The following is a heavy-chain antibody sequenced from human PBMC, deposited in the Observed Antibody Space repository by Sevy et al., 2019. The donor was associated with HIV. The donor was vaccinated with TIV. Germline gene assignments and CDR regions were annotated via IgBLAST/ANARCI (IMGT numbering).Heavy chain of an antibody. CDR1: GGSISSYY. Sequence: SETLSLTCTVSGGSISSYYWSWIRQPPGKGLEWIGYFYYSGDTDYNSSLKNRVTISVDKSKSQLSLRLSSVTAADTAVYYCARERYDSNWYGLESGNDALDVWGQGTLVTVSS. CDR3: ARERYDSNWYGLESGNDALDV. J-gene: IGHJ3*01. CDR2: FYYSGDT. V-gene: IGHV4-59*01. D-gene: IGHD4-4*01.